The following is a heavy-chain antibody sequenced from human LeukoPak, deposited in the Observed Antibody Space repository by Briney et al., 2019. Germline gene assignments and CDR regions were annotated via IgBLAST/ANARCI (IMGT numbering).Heavy chain of an antibody. D-gene: IGHD6-19*01. Sequence: GGSLRLSCAASGFTFSSYAMSWVRQAPGQGLEWVSAISGSGGSTYYADSVKGRFTISRDNSKNTLYLQMNSLRAEDTAVYYCAKVIRWQWLPPDYWGQGTLVTVSS. J-gene: IGHJ4*02. CDR3: AKVIRWQWLPPDY. CDR1: GFTFSSYA. V-gene: IGHV3-23*01. CDR2: ISGSGGST.